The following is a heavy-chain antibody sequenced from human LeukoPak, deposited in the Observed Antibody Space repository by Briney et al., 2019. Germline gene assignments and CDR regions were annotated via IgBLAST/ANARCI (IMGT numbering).Heavy chain of an antibody. CDR1: GFSLSSYA. J-gene: IGHJ6*03. D-gene: IGHD1-26*01. V-gene: IGHV3-23*03. CDR3: VNYRGSPWHSMDV. CDR2: IYADDSDT. Sequence: GGSLRLSCVASGFSLSSYATAWVRQAPGKGLEWVSGIYADDSDTFYIDAVKGRFTISKDKSKNTLYLQMNSLSAEDTAMYHCVNYRGSPWHSMDVWGKGTTVTVS.